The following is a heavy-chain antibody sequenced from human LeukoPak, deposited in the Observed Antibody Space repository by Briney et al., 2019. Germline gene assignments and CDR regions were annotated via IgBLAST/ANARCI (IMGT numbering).Heavy chain of an antibody. Sequence: GGSLRLSCAASGFTVSSNYMSWVRQAPGKGLEWVSAIYSGGSTYYADPVKGRFTISRDNSKNTLYLQMNSLRAEDTAVYYCARDRNSAFDIWGQGTMVTVSS. J-gene: IGHJ3*02. V-gene: IGHV3-66*01. CDR3: ARDRNSAFDI. CDR2: IYSGGST. D-gene: IGHD1-14*01. CDR1: GFTVSSNY.